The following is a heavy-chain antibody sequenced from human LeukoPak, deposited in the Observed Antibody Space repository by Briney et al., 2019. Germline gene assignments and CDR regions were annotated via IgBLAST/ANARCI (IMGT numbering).Heavy chain of an antibody. CDR2: IYPGDSDT. Sequence: GESLKISCKGSGYSFTSYWIGWVRQMPGKGLEWMGIIYPGDSDTRYSPSFQGQVTISADKSISTAYLQWSSLKASDTAMYYCARQGYDILTGYPYYSDYWGQGTLVTVSS. CDR3: ARQGYDILTGYPYYSDY. D-gene: IGHD3-9*01. V-gene: IGHV5-51*01. CDR1: GYSFTSYW. J-gene: IGHJ4*02.